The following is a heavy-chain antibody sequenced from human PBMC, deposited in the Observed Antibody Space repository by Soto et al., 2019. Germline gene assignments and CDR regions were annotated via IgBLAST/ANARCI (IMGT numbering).Heavy chain of an antibody. V-gene: IGHV4-39*01. J-gene: IGHJ5*02. D-gene: IGHD3-3*01. CDR2: IYYSGST. CDR1: GGSISSSSYY. Sequence: ASETLSLTCTVSGGSISSSSYYWGWIRQPPGKGLEWIGSIYYSGSTYYNPSLKSRVTISVDASKNQFSLKLSSVTAADTAVYYCARHRSTYGGGFGVAYPLLGWFDPWGQGTLVTVSS. CDR3: ARHRSTYGGGFGVAYPLLGWFDP.